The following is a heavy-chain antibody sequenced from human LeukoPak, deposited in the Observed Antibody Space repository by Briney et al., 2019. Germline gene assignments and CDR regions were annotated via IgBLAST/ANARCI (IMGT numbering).Heavy chain of an antibody. CDR1: GGSFSGYY. D-gene: IGHD5-18*01. V-gene: IGHV4-34*01. CDR2: INHSGST. Sequence: SETLSLTCAVYGGSFSGYYWSWIRQPPGKGLEWIGEINHSGSTNYNPSLQSRVTISVDTSKNQFSLKLSSVTAADTAVYYCVGAIQLWLNFDYWGQGTLVTVSS. CDR3: VGAIQLWLNFDY. J-gene: IGHJ4*02.